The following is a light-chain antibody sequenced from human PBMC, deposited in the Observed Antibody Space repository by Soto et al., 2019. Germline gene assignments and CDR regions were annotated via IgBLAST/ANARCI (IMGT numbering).Light chain of an antibody. V-gene: IGKV1-5*03. CDR1: QSIAGW. Sequence: DIQMTQSPSALSASVGDRVTITCRASQSIAGWLAWYQQKPGKAPKLLIYTVSGLESGVPSRFSGSGSGTEFTLTISSLQPYDLAIYYCQQYDTYPFTFGQGTKLEI. J-gene: IGKJ2*01. CDR3: QQYDTYPFT. CDR2: TVS.